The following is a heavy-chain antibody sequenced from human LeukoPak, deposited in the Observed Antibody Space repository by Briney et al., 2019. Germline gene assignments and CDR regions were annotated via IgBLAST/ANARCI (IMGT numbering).Heavy chain of an antibody. Sequence: SETLSLTCTVSGGSISSSSYYWGWIRQPPGKGLEWIGEINHSGSTNYNPSLKSRVTISVDTSKNQFSLKLSSVTAADTAVYYCARHPRSRAFDIWGQGTMVTVSS. CDR1: GGSISSSSYY. J-gene: IGHJ3*02. V-gene: IGHV4-39*01. CDR3: ARHPRSRAFDI. CDR2: INHSGST.